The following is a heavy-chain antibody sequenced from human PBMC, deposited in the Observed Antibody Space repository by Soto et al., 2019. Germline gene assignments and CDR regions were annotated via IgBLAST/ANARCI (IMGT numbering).Heavy chain of an antibody. CDR1: GFTFSSYA. J-gene: IGHJ6*02. CDR2: ISGSGGST. Sequence: GGSLSLSCAASGFTFSSYAMNWVRQAPGKGLEWVSAISGSGGSTNYADSVKGRFTISRDSSKNTLYLQMSSLRAEDTAVYYCANDYYGMDVWGQGTTVTVSS. CDR3: ANDYYGMDV. V-gene: IGHV3-23*01.